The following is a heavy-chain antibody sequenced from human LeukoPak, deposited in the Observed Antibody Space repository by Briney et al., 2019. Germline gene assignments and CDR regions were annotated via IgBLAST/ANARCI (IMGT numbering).Heavy chain of an antibody. J-gene: IGHJ4*02. CDR2: INHSGST. Sequence: SETLSLTCAVYGGSFSGYYWSWIRQPPGKGLEWIGEINHSGSTNYNPSLKSRVTISVDTSKNQFSLKLSSVTAADTAVYYCARSKQRGYSGYVDFGYWGQGTLVTVSS. CDR1: GGSFSGYY. CDR3: ARSKQRGYSGYVDFGY. D-gene: IGHD5-12*01. V-gene: IGHV4-34*01.